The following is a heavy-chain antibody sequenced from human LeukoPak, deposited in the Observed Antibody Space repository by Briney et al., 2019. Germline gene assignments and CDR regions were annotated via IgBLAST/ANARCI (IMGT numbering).Heavy chain of an antibody. CDR2: ISYTGNT. V-gene: IGHV4-39*01. D-gene: IGHD3-3*01. Sequence: SETLSLTCTVSGGSINNSFYYWGWVRQPPGKGLVWIGSISYTGNTYYHPSLKSRVTISVDTSKNQLSLKLTSVTAADTAVYYCARRYLAWLSYYFDSWGQGALVTVSS. J-gene: IGHJ4*02. CDR1: GGSINNSFYY. CDR3: ARRYLAWLSYYFDS.